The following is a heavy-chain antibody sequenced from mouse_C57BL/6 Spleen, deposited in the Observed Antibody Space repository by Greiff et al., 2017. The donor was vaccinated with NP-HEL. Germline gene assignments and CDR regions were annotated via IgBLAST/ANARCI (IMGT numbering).Heavy chain of an antibody. CDR3: ARGVTNYFDY. Sequence: QVQLKESGAELVKPGASVKISCKASGYAFSSYWMNWVKQRPGKGLEWIGQIYPGDGDTNYNGKFKGKATLTADKSSSTAYMQLSSLTSEDSAVYFCARGVTNYFDYWGQGTTLTVSS. J-gene: IGHJ2*01. CDR2: IYPGDGDT. V-gene: IGHV1-80*01. D-gene: IGHD2-2*01. CDR1: GYAFSSYW.